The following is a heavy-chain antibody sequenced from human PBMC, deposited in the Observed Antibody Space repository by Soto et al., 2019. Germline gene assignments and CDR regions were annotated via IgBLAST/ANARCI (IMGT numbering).Heavy chain of an antibody. CDR2: IYYSGST. CDR3: ASSCVGCGGFNYYGMDV. D-gene: IGHD2-21*01. V-gene: IGHV4-59*06. Sequence: PSEILSLTCTVSGGSINGFYWHWLRQPPGTCLEWIGYIYYSGSTYYNPSLKSRVTISVDTSKNQFSLKLSSVTAADTAVYYCASSCVGCGGFNYYGMDVWGQGTTVTVSS. J-gene: IGHJ6*02. CDR1: GGSINGFY.